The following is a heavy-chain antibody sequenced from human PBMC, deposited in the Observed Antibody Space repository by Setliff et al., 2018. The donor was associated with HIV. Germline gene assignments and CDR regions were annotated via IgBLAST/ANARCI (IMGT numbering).Heavy chain of an antibody. Sequence: SETLSLTCNVSGGSFIGSSFQSTWIRQXXGRGLEWIAXIAXSGNTMYTNYNPSLESRVTVSEDTSRHQFFLKLTSVTADDTGVYYCPRHDCGGVCAINXFDPWGQGTLVTVSS. V-gene: IGHV4-39*07. D-gene: IGHD2-8*02. J-gene: IGHJ5*02. CDR3: PRHDCGGVCAINXFDP. CDR2: IAXSGNT. CDR1: GGSFIGSSFQ.